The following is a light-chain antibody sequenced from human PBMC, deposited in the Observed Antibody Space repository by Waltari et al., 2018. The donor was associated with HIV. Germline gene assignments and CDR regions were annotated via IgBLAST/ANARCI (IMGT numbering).Light chain of an antibody. Sequence: SYELTQPPSVSVSPGQTARITCSGDALPKQYAYWYQQKPGQAPVLVKDKGSERPSGIPERFSGSSSGTTVTLTISGVQAEDEADYYCQSADSSGTYHVFGTGTKVTVL. CDR1: ALPKQY. CDR2: KGS. J-gene: IGLJ1*01. V-gene: IGLV3-25*03. CDR3: QSADSSGTYHV.